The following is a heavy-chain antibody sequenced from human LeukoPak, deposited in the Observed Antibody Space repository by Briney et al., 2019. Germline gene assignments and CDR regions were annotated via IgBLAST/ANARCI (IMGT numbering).Heavy chain of an antibody. J-gene: IGHJ5*02. Sequence: ASVKVSCKASGYTFTGYYMHWVRQAPGQGLEWMGWINPNSGGTNYAQKFQGRVTMTRDTSISTAYMELSRLRSDDTAVYYCARERIVGGNWFDPWGQGTLVTVSP. CDR2: INPNSGGT. D-gene: IGHD3-22*01. CDR3: ARERIVGGNWFDP. CDR1: GYTFTGYY. V-gene: IGHV1-2*02.